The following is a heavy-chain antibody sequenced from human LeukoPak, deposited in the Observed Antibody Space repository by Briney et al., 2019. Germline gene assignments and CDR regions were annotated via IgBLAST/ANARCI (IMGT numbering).Heavy chain of an antibody. CDR3: SILLPNYYGSGSTD. D-gene: IGHD3-10*01. Sequence: GGSLRLSCAASGFTFSSYGMHWVRQAPGKGLEWVAFIRYDGSNKYYADSVKGRFTISRDNSKNTLYLQMNSLRAEDTAVYYCSILLPNYYGSGSTDWGQGTLVTVSS. J-gene: IGHJ4*02. V-gene: IGHV3-30*02. CDR2: IRYDGSNK. CDR1: GFTFSSYG.